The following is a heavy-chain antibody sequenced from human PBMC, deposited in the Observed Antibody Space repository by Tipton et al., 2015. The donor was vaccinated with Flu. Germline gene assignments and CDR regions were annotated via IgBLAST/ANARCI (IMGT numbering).Heavy chain of an antibody. V-gene: IGHV3-48*03. J-gene: IGHJ4*02. CDR3: ATLTGDDY. CDR2: ISSSGSTI. CDR1: GFSFSSYE. D-gene: IGHD7-27*01. Sequence: SLRFSCAASGFSFSSYEMNWVRQAPGKGLEWLSYISSSGSTISYADSVRGRFTISRDNAKNSLYLQMNSLRAEDAALYYCATLTGDDYWGQGDLVTVSS.